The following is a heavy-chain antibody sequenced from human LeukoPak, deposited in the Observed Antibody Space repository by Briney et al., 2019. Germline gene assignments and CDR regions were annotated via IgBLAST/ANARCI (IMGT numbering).Heavy chain of an antibody. CDR2: ISYDGSNK. D-gene: IGHD6-6*01. CDR3: ARASRHSSSGAFDY. V-gene: IGHV3-30-3*01. CDR1: GFTFSSYA. Sequence: TGGSLRLSCAASGFTFSSYAMHWVRQAPGKGLEWVAVISYDGSNKYYADSVKGRFTISRDNSKNTLYLQMNSLRAEDTAVYYCARASRHSSSGAFDYWGQGTLVTVSS. J-gene: IGHJ4*02.